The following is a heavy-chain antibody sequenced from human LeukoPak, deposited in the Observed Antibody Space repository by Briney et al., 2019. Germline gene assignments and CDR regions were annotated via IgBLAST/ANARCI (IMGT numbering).Heavy chain of an antibody. J-gene: IGHJ4*02. D-gene: IGHD6-6*01. CDR2: ISISGENT. Sequence: PGGSLRLSCAASGFTFSSYAMSWVRQAPGKGLEWVSAISISGENTYYADSVKGRFTISRDTSRNTLYLQMHSLRAEDTAVYYCARLISTSSSRFPDYWGQGTLVTVSS. CDR1: GFTFSSYA. V-gene: IGHV3-23*01. CDR3: ARLISTSSSRFPDY.